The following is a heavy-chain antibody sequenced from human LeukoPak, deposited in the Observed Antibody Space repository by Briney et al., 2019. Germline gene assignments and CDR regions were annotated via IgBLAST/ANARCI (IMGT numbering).Heavy chain of an antibody. J-gene: IGHJ5*02. D-gene: IGHD2-2*01. CDR1: GFTVSSNY. CDR2: IYSGGST. V-gene: IGHV3-53*01. CDR3: AKDLTGGSTRVVPAANPFDP. Sequence: GGSLRLSCAASGFTVSSNYMSWVRQAPGKGLEWVSVIYSGGSTYSADSVKGRFTISRDNSKNTLYLQMNSLIVEDTAVYYCAKDLTGGSTRVVPAANPFDPWGQGTLVTVSS.